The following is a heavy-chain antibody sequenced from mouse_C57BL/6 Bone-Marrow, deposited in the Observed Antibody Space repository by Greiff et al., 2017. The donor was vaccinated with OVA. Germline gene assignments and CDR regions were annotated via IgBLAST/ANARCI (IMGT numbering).Heavy chain of an antibody. CDR3: ARRLQRDSSGYSCAY. D-gene: IGHD3-2*02. CDR2: IDPSDSET. J-gene: IGHJ3*01. V-gene: IGHV1-52*01. CDR1: GYPFTRYW. Sequence: VQLQQPGAELVRPGSSVKLSCKASGYPFTRYWLHLVKQRPIQGLAWLGNIDPSDSETHYNQKFKDKATLTVDKSSSTAYMQLSSLTSEDSAVYYCARRLQRDSSGYSCAYWAQGTLVTVSA.